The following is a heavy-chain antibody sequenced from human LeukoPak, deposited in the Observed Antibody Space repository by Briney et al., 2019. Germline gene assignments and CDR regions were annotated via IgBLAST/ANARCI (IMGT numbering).Heavy chain of an antibody. CDR1: GFTFSSYG. J-gene: IGHJ4*02. CDR2: IRYDGSNK. D-gene: IGHD3-10*01. Sequence: GGSLRLSCAASGFTFSSYGMHWVRQAPGKGLEWVAFIRYDGSNKYYADSVKGRFTISRDNSKNTLYLQMNSLRAEDTAVYYCAKDALLFGESYYFDYWGQGTLVTVSS. CDR3: AKDALLFGESYYFDY. V-gene: IGHV3-30*02.